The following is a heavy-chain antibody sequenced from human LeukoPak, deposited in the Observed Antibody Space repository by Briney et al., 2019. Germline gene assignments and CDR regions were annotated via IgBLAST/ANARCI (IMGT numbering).Heavy chain of an antibody. CDR3: ARSLNRPGIAVAGGGAYDY. D-gene: IGHD6-19*01. J-gene: IGHJ4*02. V-gene: IGHV3-66*01. CDR2: IYSGGST. CDR1: GFTVSSNY. Sequence: PGGSLSLSCAASGFTVSSNYMSWVRQAPGKGLEWVSVIYSGGSTYYADSVKGRFTISRDNSKNTLYLQMNSLRAEDTAVYYCARSLNRPGIAVAGGGAYDYWGQGTLVTVSS.